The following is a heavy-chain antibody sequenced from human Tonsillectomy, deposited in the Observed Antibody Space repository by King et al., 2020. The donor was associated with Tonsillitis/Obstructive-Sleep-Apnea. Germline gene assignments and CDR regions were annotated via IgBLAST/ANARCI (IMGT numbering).Heavy chain of an antibody. D-gene: IGHD1-1*01. J-gene: IGHJ6*03. CDR3: AKEYNTSVAYYYYMDV. Sequence: QLVQSGGGLIQPGGSLRLSCAASGITVSSNYMNWVRQAPGKGLEWVSVIYSGGSTYYADSVKGRFTISRDNSKNTLYLQIKSLRAEDTAVYYCAKEYNTSVAYYYYMDVWGKGTTVTVS. CDR2: IYSGGST. CDR1: GITVSSNY. V-gene: IGHV3-53*01.